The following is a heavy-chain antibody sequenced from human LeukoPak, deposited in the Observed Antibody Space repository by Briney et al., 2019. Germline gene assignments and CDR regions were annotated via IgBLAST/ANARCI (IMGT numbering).Heavy chain of an antibody. V-gene: IGHV1-8*01. CDR2: MNPNTSNT. Sequence: ASVKVSCKASRYTFTSYDINWVRQATGQGLEWMGWMNPNTSNTGYAQKFQGRVTMTRNTSISTAYMELSSLRSEDTAVYYCARSRGGGSCYVRCDYYYGMDVWGQGTTVTVSS. J-gene: IGHJ6*02. CDR1: RYTFTSYD. D-gene: IGHD2-15*01. CDR3: ARSRGGGSCYVRCDYYYGMDV.